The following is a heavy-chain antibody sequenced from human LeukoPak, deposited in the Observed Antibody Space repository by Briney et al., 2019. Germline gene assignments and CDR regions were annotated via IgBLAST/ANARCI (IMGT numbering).Heavy chain of an antibody. CDR1: GFTFSSYA. CDR2: ISGSGGST. J-gene: IGHJ6*03. D-gene: IGHD2-21*01. V-gene: IGHV3-23*01. CDR3: AKGHCGGDCYLGYYYYYMDV. Sequence: PGRSLRLSCAASGFTFSSYAMSWVRQAPGKGLEWVSAISGSGGSTYYADSVKGRFTISRDNSKNTLYLQMDSLRAEDTAVYYCAKGHCGGDCYLGYYYYYMDVWGKGTTVTVSS.